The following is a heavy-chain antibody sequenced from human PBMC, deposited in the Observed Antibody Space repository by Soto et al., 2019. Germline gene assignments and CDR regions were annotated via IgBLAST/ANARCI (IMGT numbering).Heavy chain of an antibody. CDR3: VMVHNYVTPTPPDV. D-gene: IGHD3-16*01. CDR2: ISPYTGNT. CDR1: GYIFVNYG. Sequence: QVQLVQSGDEVKKPGASVKVSCKASGYIFVNYGIAWVRQAPGQGLEWMGWISPYTGNTHSATKVQGRLTMTTDTSPSTAYMALGSLTSDDTAVYYCVMVHNYVTPTPPDVWGQATTVTLSS. V-gene: IGHV1-18*01. J-gene: IGHJ6*02.